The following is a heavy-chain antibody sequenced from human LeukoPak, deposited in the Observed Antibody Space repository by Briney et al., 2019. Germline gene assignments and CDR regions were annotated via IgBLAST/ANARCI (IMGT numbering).Heavy chain of an antibody. J-gene: IGHJ4*02. CDR1: GGSISSYY. CDR2: IYTSGST. Sequence: SETLSLTCTVSGGSISSYYWSWIRQPAGKGLEWIGRIYTSGSTNYNPSLTSRVTISVDTSKNQFSLKLSSVTAADTAVYYCARHAISGSYLYYFDYWGQGTLVTVSS. CDR3: ARHAISGSYLYYFDY. D-gene: IGHD1-26*01. V-gene: IGHV4-4*07.